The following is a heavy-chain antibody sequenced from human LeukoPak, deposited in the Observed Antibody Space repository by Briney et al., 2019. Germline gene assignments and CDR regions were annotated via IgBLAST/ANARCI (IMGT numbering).Heavy chain of an antibody. D-gene: IGHD6-13*01. CDR1: GGSIGTYY. V-gene: IGHV4-59*01. J-gene: IGHJ4*02. CDR2: IYYLGST. CDR3: ARAEGSSRPFDY. Sequence: SETLSLTCTVSGGSIGTYYWSWVRQPPGKGLEWIGFIYYLGSTNYNPSLKSRVTISVDTSKNHFSLMLSSVTAADTAVYYCARAEGSSRPFDYWGQGTLVTVSS.